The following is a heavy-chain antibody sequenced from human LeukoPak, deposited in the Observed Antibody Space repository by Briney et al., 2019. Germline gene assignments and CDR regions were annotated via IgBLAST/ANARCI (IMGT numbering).Heavy chain of an antibody. J-gene: IGHJ3*02. V-gene: IGHV4-4*07. D-gene: IGHD6-13*01. CDR3: ARGARIAAADAFDI. CDR2: IYTSGST. Sequence: NTSETLSLTCTVSGGSISIYYWSWIRHPAGKGLEWIGRIYTSGSTNYNPSLKCRVTMSVDTSKNQFSLKLSSVTAADTAVYYCARGARIAAADAFDIWGQGTMVTVSS. CDR1: GGSISIYY.